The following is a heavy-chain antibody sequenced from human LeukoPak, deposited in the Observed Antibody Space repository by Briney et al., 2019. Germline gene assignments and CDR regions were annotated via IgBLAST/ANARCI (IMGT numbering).Heavy chain of an antibody. D-gene: IGHD4-17*01. J-gene: IGHJ4*02. CDR1: GFTFSSYG. CDR3: AKRGDYVDY. CDR2: ISYDGSNK. V-gene: IGHV3-30*18. Sequence: RGSLRLSCAASGFTFSSYGMHWVRQAPGKGLEWVAVISYDGSNKYYADSVKGRFTISRDNSKNTLYLQMNSLRAEDTAVYYCAKRGDYVDYWGQGTLVTVSS.